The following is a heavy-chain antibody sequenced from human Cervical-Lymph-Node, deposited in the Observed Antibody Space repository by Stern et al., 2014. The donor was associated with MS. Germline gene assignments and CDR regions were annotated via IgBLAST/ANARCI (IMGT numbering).Heavy chain of an antibody. CDR3: ARLWDYYDTDGYAFDY. V-gene: IGHV1-46*01. CDR2: INPSGGST. Sequence: QEQLVESGAEVKKPGASVKVSCKGSGYTFTSYHMHWVRQAPGQGLEWMGMINPSGGSTTYTQKFQGRVTMTRDTSTSTAYMELSSLRSEDTAVYYCARLWDYYDTDGYAFDYWGQGTLVTVSS. J-gene: IGHJ4*02. CDR1: GYTFTSYH. D-gene: IGHD3-22*01.